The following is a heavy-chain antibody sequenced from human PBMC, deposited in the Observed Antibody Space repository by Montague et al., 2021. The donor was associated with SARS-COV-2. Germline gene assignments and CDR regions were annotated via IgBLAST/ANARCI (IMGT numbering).Heavy chain of an antibody. J-gene: IGHJ6*02. CDR2: IYYSGST. Sequence: SETLSLTCTVSGGSISSGSYYWGWIRQPPGKGLEWIGSIYYSGSTYYXPSLKSRVTISVDTSKNQFSLKLSSVTAADTAVYYCARAGRQQLVRLSGMDVWGQGTTVTVSS. CDR3: ARAGRQQLVRLSGMDV. V-gene: IGHV4-39*07. D-gene: IGHD6-13*01. CDR1: GGSISSGSYY.